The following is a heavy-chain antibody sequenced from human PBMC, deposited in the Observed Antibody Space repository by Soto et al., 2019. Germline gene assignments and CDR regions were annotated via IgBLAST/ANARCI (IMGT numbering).Heavy chain of an antibody. CDR2: IIPIFGTA. J-gene: IGHJ2*01. D-gene: IGHD3-22*01. CDR1: GGTFSSYA. V-gene: IGHV1-69*13. CDR3: ARVGYYDSSGYYPYWYFDL. Sequence: SVKVSCKASGGTFSSYAISWVRQAPGQGLEWMGGIIPIFGTANYAQKFQGRVTITADESTSTAYMELSSLRSEDTAVYYCARVGYYDSSGYYPYWYFDLCGRGTLVTVSS.